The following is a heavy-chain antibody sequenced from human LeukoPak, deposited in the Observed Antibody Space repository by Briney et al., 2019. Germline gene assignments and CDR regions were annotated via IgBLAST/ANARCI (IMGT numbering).Heavy chain of an antibody. CDR3: ARVSYGLLSYFFDY. CDR1: GGSISSFY. J-gene: IGHJ4*02. D-gene: IGHD4-17*01. V-gene: IGHV4-59*01. Sequence: SETLSLTCTVSGGSISSFYWSWIRQPPGKGLEWLGNIYYTGSTNYNPSLKSRITISIDTSKNQFSLKLSSVTAADTAVYYCARVSYGLLSYFFDYWGQGTLLTVSS. CDR2: IYYTGST.